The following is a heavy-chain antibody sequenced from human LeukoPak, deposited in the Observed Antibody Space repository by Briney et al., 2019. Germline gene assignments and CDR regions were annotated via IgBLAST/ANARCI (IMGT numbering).Heavy chain of an antibody. CDR2: IYTSGST. V-gene: IGHV4-4*07. CDR3: ARHGRLVTYCGGDCRTRGNAFDI. CDR1: GGSISSYY. Sequence: SETLSLTCTVSGGSISSYYWSWIRQPAGKGLEWIGRIYTSGSTNYNPSLKGRVTMSVDTSKNQFSLKLSSVTAADTAVYYCARHGRLVTYCGGDCRTRGNAFDIWGQGTMVTVSS. D-gene: IGHD2-21*02. J-gene: IGHJ3*02.